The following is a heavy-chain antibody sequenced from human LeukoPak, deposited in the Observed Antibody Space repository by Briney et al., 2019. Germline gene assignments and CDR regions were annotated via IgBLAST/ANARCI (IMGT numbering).Heavy chain of an antibody. CDR2: MNPNSGNT. D-gene: IGHD2-2*01. J-gene: IGHJ1*01. CDR1: GYTFTSHD. Sequence: GASVKVSCKASGYTFTSHDINWVRQATGQGLEWMGWMNPNSGNTGYAQKFQGRVTMTMNTSISTAYMELSSLRSDDTAVYYCARGPAKYCSSTSCYFLQNWGQGTLVTVSS. V-gene: IGHV1-8*01. CDR3: ARGPAKYCSSTSCYFLQN.